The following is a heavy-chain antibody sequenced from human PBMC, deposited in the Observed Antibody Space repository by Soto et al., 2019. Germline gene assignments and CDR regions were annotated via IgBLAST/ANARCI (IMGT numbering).Heavy chain of an antibody. CDR2: LYWDDDE. J-gene: IGHJ4*02. Sequence: QITLNESGPTLVKPTQTLTLTCTFSGFSLSTRGVGVGWIRQPPGKALEWLALLYWDDDERYSPSLMSRLTITKDTSKNPVFLTTTNADPVDTATYYCAHRPRGFTYFFDYWGQGTLVTVSS. CDR3: AHRPRGFTYFFDY. CDR1: GFSLSTRGVG. V-gene: IGHV2-5*02.